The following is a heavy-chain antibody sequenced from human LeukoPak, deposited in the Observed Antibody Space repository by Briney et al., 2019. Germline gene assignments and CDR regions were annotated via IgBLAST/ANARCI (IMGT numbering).Heavy chain of an antibody. CDR1: GGSISSYY. CDR3: ARDRMGGYDWVNAFDI. V-gene: IGHV4-59*01. J-gene: IGHJ3*02. Sequence: SETLSLICTVSGGSISSYYWSWIRQPPGKGLEWIGYIYYSGSTNYNPSLKSRVTISVDTSKNQFSLKLSSVTAADTAVYYCARDRMGGYDWVNAFDIWGQGTMVTVSS. D-gene: IGHD5-12*01. CDR2: IYYSGST.